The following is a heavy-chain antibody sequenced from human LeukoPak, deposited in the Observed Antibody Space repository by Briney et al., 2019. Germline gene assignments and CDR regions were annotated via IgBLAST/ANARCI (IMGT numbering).Heavy chain of an antibody. Sequence: GGSLRLSCVASGFTFSSSTMSWVRQAPGKGLEWVSAISGSGGSTYYTDSVKGRFTISRDNSKSTLYLQMSSLRAEDTALYYCAKRNLGIGRGAFDIWGQGTMVTVSS. J-gene: IGHJ3*02. CDR1: GFTFSSST. CDR2: ISGSGGST. D-gene: IGHD7-27*01. V-gene: IGHV3-23*01. CDR3: AKRNLGIGRGAFDI.